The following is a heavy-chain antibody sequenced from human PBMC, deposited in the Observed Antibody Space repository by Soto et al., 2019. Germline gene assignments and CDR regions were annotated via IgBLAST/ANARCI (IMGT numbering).Heavy chain of an antibody. CDR1: GGSVSSYY. CDR2: IYYSGST. D-gene: IGHD4-17*01. V-gene: IGHV4-59*08. J-gene: IGHJ4*02. Sequence: SETLSLTCTVSGGSVSSYYWSWIRQPPGKGLEWIGDIYYSGSTNYNPALKSRVTISVDTSKNQLSLKLSSVTAADTAVYYCARRYGYYFDYWGQGTLVTVS. CDR3: ARRYGYYFDY.